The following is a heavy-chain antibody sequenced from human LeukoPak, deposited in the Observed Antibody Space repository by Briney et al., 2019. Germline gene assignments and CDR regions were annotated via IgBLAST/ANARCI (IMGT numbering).Heavy chain of an antibody. CDR1: GFTFDDYA. Sequence: PGRSLRLSCAASGFTFDDYAMHWVRQAPGKGLEWVSGISWNSGSIGYADSVKGRFTISRDNAKNSLYLQMNSLRAEDTALYYCAKGLWFGLFDYWGQGTLVTVSS. D-gene: IGHD3-10*01. J-gene: IGHJ4*02. CDR2: ISWNSGSI. V-gene: IGHV3-9*01. CDR3: AKGLWFGLFDY.